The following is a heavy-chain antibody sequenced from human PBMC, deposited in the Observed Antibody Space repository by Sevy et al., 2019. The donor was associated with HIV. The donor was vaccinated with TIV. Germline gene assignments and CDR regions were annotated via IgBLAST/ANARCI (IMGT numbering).Heavy chain of an antibody. CDR2: IWYDGSNK. J-gene: IGHJ4*02. V-gene: IGHV3-33*01. CDR1: GFNFSIYG. Sequence: GGSLRLSCAASGFNFSIYGMHWVRQAPGKGLEWVALIWYDGSNKYYADSVKGRFTISRHNSKNTLSLQMNSLRAEDTAVYYCVRGRDYGNFDYWGQGTLVTVSS. CDR3: VRGRDYGNFDY. D-gene: IGHD4-17*01.